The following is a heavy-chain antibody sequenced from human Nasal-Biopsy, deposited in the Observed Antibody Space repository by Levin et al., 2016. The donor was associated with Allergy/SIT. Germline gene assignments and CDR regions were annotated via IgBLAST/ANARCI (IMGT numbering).Heavy chain of an antibody. CDR3: ARLTATAVSSIDY. Sequence: GGSLRLSCKASGYTFTKYWIGWVRQMPGKGLEWMGIIWPSDSDIRYSPSFQGQVTISADKSIGTAYLQWGKLKASDTAMYYCARLTATAVSSIDYWGQGTLVNITS. V-gene: IGHV5-51*01. J-gene: IGHJ4*02. D-gene: IGHD2-21*02. CDR2: IWPSDSDI. CDR1: GYTFTKYW.